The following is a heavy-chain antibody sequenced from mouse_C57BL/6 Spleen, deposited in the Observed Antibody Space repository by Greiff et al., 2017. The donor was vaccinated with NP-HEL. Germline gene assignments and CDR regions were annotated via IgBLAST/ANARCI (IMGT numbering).Heavy chain of an antibody. D-gene: IGHD1-1*02. Sequence: DVQLVESGGGLVQPGGSMKLSCAASGFTFSDAWMDWVRQSPEKGLEWVAEIRNKANNHATYYAESVKGRFTISRDDSKSSVYLQMNSLRAEDTGIYYCTRPLWSFYYYAMDYWGQGTSVTVSS. V-gene: IGHV6-6*01. CDR2: IRNKANNHAT. CDR3: TRPLWSFYYYAMDY. CDR1: GFTFSDAW. J-gene: IGHJ4*01.